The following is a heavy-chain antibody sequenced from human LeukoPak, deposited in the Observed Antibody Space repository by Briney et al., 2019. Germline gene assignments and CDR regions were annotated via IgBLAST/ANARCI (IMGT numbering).Heavy chain of an antibody. V-gene: IGHV4-59*11. D-gene: IGHD5-24*01. CDR1: GGSISSHY. J-gene: IGHJ4*02. Sequence: SETLSLTCTVSGGSISSHYWSWIRQPPGKGLEWIGYIYYSGSTNYNPSLRSRVTISVDTSKNQFFLILSSVTAAVTAVYYCARVRDGYNYGGFDYWGQGTLVTVSS. CDR3: ARVRDGYNYGGFDY. CDR2: IYYSGST.